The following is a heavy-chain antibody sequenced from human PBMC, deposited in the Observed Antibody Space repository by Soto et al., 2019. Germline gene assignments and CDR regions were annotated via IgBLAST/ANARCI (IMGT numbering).Heavy chain of an antibody. Sequence: QLQLQESGPGLVKPSETLSLTCSVSGDSINSDKYYWGWIRQPPGKGLEWIGSIYFRGNTYYNPSLPTRVTISLYKSKSQFSLKLNSVTSADSAVYFCARLEGLASISYSFDFWGQGALVTVSS. V-gene: IGHV4-39*01. CDR1: GDSINSDKYY. CDR3: ARLEGLASISYSFDF. CDR2: IYFRGNT. D-gene: IGHD3-9*01. J-gene: IGHJ4*02.